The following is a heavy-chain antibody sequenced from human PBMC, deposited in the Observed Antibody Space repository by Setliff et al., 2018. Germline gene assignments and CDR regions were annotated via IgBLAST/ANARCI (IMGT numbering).Heavy chain of an antibody. CDR2: IFYSGNT. Sequence: SETLSLTCTVSGGSITTDYWNWLRQSPGKGLEWNGHIFYSGNTHYNPSLESRVTISLDTSKSHFSLNLRSVTAADTAVYYCARRRCSSRYCSPPEANWLDPWGQGTLVTVSS. V-gene: IGHV4-59*12. D-gene: IGHD2-15*01. CDR3: ARRRCSSRYCSPPEANWLDP. J-gene: IGHJ5*02. CDR1: GGSITTDY.